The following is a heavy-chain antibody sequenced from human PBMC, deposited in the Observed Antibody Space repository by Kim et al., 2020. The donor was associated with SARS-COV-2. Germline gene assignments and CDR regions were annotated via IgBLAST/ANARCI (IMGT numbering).Heavy chain of an antibody. V-gene: IGHV3-30*18. CDR1: GFTFSSYG. Sequence: GGSLRLSCAASGFTFSSYGMHWVRQAPGKGLEWVAVISYDGSNKYYADSVKGRFTISRDNSKNTLYLQMNSLRAEDTAVYYCAKTEGAMVRGRLPSDYWGQGTLVTVSS. D-gene: IGHD3-10*01. CDR2: ISYDGSNK. CDR3: AKTEGAMVRGRLPSDY. J-gene: IGHJ4*02.